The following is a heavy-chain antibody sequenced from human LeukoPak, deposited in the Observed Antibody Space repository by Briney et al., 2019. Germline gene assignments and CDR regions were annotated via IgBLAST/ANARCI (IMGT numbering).Heavy chain of an antibody. CDR1: GFTFSSYE. CDR2: ISSSGSTI. J-gene: IGHJ4*02. D-gene: IGHD6-13*01. Sequence: GGSLRLSCAASGFTFSSYEMNRVCQAPGKGLEWVSYISSSGSTIYYADSVKGRFTISRDNAKNSLYLQMNSLRAEDTAVYYCAREGSSWSEGRLWYFDYWGQGTLVTVSS. CDR3: AREGSSWSEGRLWYFDY. V-gene: IGHV3-48*03.